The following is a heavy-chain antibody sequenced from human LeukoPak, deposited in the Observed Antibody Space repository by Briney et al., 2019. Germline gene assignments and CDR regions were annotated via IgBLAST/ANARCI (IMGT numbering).Heavy chain of an antibody. V-gene: IGHV1-69*05. CDR1: GGTFSSYA. CDR2: IIPIFGTA. CDR3: ARRDRYCSSTSCFGGFDY. Sequence: AASVKVSCKASGGTFSSYAISWVRQAPGQGLEWMGGIIPIFGTANYAQKFQGRVTITTDESTSTAYMELSSLRSEDTAVYYCARRDRYCSSTSCFGGFDYWGQGTLVTVSS. J-gene: IGHJ4*02. D-gene: IGHD2-2*01.